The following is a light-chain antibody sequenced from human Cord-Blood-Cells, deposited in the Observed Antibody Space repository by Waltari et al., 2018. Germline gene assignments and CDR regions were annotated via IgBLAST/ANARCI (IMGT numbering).Light chain of an antibody. Sequence: VLTHSPGTLSLSPGVRATLPSRASQSVSSSYLAWYQQKPGQAPRLLIYGATSRATGIPDRVSGSGSGTDFTITISRLEPEDFAVYYCQQYGSSPTLKEYTFGQGTKLEIK. CDR2: GAT. J-gene: IGKJ2*01. CDR1: QSVSSSY. CDR3: QQYGSSPTLKEYT. V-gene: IGKV3-20*01.